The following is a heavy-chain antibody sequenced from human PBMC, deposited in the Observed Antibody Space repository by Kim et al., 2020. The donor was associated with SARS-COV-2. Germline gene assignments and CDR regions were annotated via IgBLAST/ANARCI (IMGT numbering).Heavy chain of an antibody. Sequence: GGSLRLSCAASGITFSNYCMSWVRQAPGKGLEWFSAVSASGAYYRDSVKGRFTISRDNSKNTLSLQMNSLRAEDTALYYCANCKGSSWPYYFDYWGQGALSSVSS. V-gene: IGHV3-23*01. CDR1: GITFSNYC. CDR2: VSASGA. J-gene: IGHJ4*02. CDR3: ANCKGSSWPYYFDY. D-gene: IGHD6-13*01.